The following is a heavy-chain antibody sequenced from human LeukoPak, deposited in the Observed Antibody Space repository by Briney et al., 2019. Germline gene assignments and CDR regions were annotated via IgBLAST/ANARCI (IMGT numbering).Heavy chain of an antibody. CDR3: TRTYSSPSIDY. J-gene: IGHJ4*02. V-gene: IGHV4-59*01. CDR2: IFYTGST. CDR1: GGSISTYY. Sequence: SETLSLTCTVSGGSISTYYWSWIRQPPGKGLEWLGYIFYTGSTNYNPSLKSRVTMSIDTSKNQFSLKLSSVTAADTAVYYCTRTYSSPSIDYWGQGALVTVSS. D-gene: IGHD6-6*01.